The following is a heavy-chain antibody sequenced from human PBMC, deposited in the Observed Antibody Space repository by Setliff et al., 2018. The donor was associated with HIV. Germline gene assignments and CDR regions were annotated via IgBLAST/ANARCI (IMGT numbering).Heavy chain of an antibody. D-gene: IGHD4-4*01. CDR1: GGSIRSHY. CDR3: ARGYSNYGYQDY. Sequence: SETLSLTCTVSGGSIRSHYWSWIRQPPGKRLEWIGHIYTSESTNYNPSLKSRVTVSVDTSKNQFSLKLSSVTAADTAVYYCARGYSNYGYQDYWGQGTLVTVSS. V-gene: IGHV4-4*08. CDR2: IYTSEST. J-gene: IGHJ4*02.